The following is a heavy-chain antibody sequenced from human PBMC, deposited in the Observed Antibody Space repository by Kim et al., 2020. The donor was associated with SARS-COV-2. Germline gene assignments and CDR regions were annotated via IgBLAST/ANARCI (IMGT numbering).Heavy chain of an antibody. D-gene: IGHD3-16*01. CDR1: GGSISSGGYY. V-gene: IGHV4-31*03. CDR2: IYYSGST. Sequence: SETLSLTCTVSGGSISSGGYYWSWIRQHPGKGLEWIGYIYYSGSTYYNPSLKSRVTISVDTSKNQFSLKLSSVTAADTAVYYCARDRASFGHYYYYYGMDVWGQGTTVTVSS. J-gene: IGHJ6*02. CDR3: ARDRASFGHYYYYYGMDV.